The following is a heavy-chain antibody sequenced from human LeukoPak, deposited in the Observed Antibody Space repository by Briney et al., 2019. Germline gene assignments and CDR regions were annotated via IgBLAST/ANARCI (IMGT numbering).Heavy chain of an antibody. CDR3: AREGRNYYDSSGYYYPTDY. D-gene: IGHD3-22*01. V-gene: IGHV3-11*01. CDR1: GFTFSDYY. J-gene: IGHJ4*02. CDR2: ISSSGSTI. Sequence: GGSLRLSCAASGFTFSDYYMSWIRQAPGKGLEWVSYISSSGSTIYYADSVKGRFTISRDNAKNSLYLQMNSLRAEDTAVYYCAREGRNYYDSSGYYYPTDYWGQGTLVTVSS.